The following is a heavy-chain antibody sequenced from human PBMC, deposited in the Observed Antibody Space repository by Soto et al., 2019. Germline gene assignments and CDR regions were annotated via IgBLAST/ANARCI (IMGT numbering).Heavy chain of an antibody. V-gene: IGHV4-61*01. CDR2: FYDSGST. D-gene: IGHD5-12*01. CDR3: AASAPPATNYYYAMDV. J-gene: IGHJ6*02. CDR1: GGSVSSGSFY. Sequence: SETLSLTCTVSGGSVSSGSFYWSWIRRPPGKGLEWIGYFYDSGSTNYNPSLRSRVTMSVDTSKNQFSPKLSSVTAADTAVYYCAASAPPATNYYYAMDVWGQGTTVTVSS.